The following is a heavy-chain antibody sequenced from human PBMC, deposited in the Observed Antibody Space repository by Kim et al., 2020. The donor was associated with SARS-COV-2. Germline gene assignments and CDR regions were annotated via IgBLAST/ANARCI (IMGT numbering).Heavy chain of an antibody. V-gene: IGHV3-23*01. D-gene: IGHD3-16*01. J-gene: IGHJ6*02. Sequence: GVDTDYADAVKGRFSISRDNSNNTVFLQMNSLRGDDTAVYYCARDLGGADVWGQGTTVIVSS. CDR2: GVDT. CDR3: ARDLGGADV.